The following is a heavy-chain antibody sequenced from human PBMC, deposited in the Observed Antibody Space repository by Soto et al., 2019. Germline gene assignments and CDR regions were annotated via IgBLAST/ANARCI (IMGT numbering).Heavy chain of an antibody. J-gene: IGHJ3*02. CDR3: AKDCSSSPDAFDI. V-gene: IGHV3-23*01. CDR1: GCTFSSYA. Sequence: EVQLLESGGGLVQPGGSLRLSCAASGCTFSSYAMSWVRQAPGKGLEWVSAISGSGGSTYYADSVKGRFTISRDNSKNTLYLQMNSLRAEDTAVYYCAKDCSSSPDAFDIWGQGTMVTVSS. CDR2: ISGSGGST. D-gene: IGHD6-6*01.